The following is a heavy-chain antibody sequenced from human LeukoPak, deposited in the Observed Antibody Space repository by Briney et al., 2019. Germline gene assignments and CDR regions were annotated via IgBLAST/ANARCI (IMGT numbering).Heavy chain of an antibody. Sequence: ASVKVSCKASGYTFTGYYTHWVRQAPGQGLEWMGWINPNSGGTNYAQKFQGRVTMTRDTYISTAYMELSRLRSDDTAVYYCARVRVAWVAAAGNDYWGQGTLVTVSS. CDR1: GYTFTGYY. CDR2: INPNSGGT. V-gene: IGHV1-2*02. D-gene: IGHD6-13*01. CDR3: ARVRVAWVAAAGNDY. J-gene: IGHJ4*02.